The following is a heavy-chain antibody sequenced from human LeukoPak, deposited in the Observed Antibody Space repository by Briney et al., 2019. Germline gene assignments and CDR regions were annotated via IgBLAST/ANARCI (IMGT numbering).Heavy chain of an antibody. V-gene: IGHV4-34*01. Sequence: SETLSLTCAVYGGSFSGYYWSWIRQPPGKGLEWIGEINHSGSTNYNPSLKSRVTISVDTSKNQFSLKLSSVTAADTAVYYCARLSPFYYYDSSGYSSKSDYWGQGTLVTVSS. D-gene: IGHD3-22*01. CDR3: ARLSPFYYYDSSGYSSKSDY. CDR1: GGSFSGYY. J-gene: IGHJ4*02. CDR2: INHSGST.